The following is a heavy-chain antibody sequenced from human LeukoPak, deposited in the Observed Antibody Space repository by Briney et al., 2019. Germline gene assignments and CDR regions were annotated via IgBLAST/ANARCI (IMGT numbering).Heavy chain of an antibody. Sequence: GGSLRLSCAASGFTFSNYAMHWVRQAPGKGLKYVSAISANGGSTYYATSMKGRFTISRDNSKNTLYLQMGSLTAEDMAVYYCARRMYGSTWPTLDYWGQGTLVTVSS. V-gene: IGHV3-64*01. D-gene: IGHD6-13*01. CDR1: GFTFSNYA. CDR3: ARRMYGSTWPTLDY. CDR2: ISANGGST. J-gene: IGHJ4*02.